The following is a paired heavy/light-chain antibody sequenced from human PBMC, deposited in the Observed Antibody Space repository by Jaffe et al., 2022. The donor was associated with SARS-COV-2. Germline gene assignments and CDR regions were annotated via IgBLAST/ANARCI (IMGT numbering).Heavy chain of an antibody. J-gene: IGHJ3*02. CDR3: AKSPYLDVTGAEGGPLDI. D-gene: IGHD7-27*01. CDR1: GSTFANHA. Sequence: EMQLLESGGTSVQPGGSLRLSCVASGSTFANHAMTWVRQAPGKGLEWVAFISGSSVNIHYADSVKGRFTISRDDSKNTLFLQMNSLKAEDTALYYCAKSPYLDVTGAEGGPLDIWGQGTLVTVSS. V-gene: IGHV3-23*01. CDR2: ISGSSVNI.
Light chain of an antibody. CDR2: DNS. J-gene: IGLJ2*01. Sequence: SFVPSQPPSVSVAPGQTARISCGGIYIGSKNVHWYQQKAGLAPVLVVFDNSVRPSGIPERFSGSKSGNTATLTISRVEAGDEADYYCQLWVWPLGGHHHVVFGGGTKLTVL. CDR3: QLWVWPLGGHHHVV. CDR1: YIGSKN. V-gene: IGLV3-21*02.